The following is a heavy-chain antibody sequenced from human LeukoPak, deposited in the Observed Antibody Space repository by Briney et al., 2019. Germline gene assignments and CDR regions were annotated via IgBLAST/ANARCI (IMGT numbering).Heavy chain of an antibody. J-gene: IGHJ6*02. CDR2: ISGSGGST. Sequence: PGGSLRLSCAASGFTFSSYAMSWVRQAPGKGLEWVSAISGSGGSTYYADSVKGGFTISRDNSKSTMYLQMNSLRPEDTAVYYCTKGGVVVKAGGMAVWGQGTTVTVSS. CDR1: GFTFSSYA. V-gene: IGHV3-23*01. CDR3: TKGGVVVKAGGMAV. D-gene: IGHD2-21*01.